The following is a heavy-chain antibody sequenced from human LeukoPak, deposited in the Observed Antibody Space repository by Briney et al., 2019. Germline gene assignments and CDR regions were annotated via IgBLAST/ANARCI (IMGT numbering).Heavy chain of an antibody. CDR2: TYYRSKWYD. V-gene: IGHV6-1*01. D-gene: IGHD5-12*01. CDR1: GDSVPSNSAA. CDR3: AREGAYSGTYYLDY. Sequence: SQTLSLTCAISGDSVPSNSAAWNWIRKSPSRGLEWLGRTYYRSKWYDEYALSVKSRITIIPDTSKNHFSLQLNSVTPGDTAVYFCAREGAYSGTYYLDYWGQGTLVTVSS. J-gene: IGHJ4*02.